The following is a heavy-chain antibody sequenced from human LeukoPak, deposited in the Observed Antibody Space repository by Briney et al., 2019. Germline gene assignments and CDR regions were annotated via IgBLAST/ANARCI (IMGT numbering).Heavy chain of an antibody. D-gene: IGHD3-3*01. J-gene: IGHJ4*02. V-gene: IGHV4-39*07. CDR1: GGSISSRPYY. CDR2: ISYSGTT. Sequence: PSETLSLTCTVSGGSISSRPYYWGWIRQPPGKGLVWIGSISYSGTTYYNPSLKSRLTMSVDTSKNQFSLKLSSVTAADTAVYYCARDPDFWSGYYNFDYWGQGTLVTVSS. CDR3: ARDPDFWSGYYNFDY.